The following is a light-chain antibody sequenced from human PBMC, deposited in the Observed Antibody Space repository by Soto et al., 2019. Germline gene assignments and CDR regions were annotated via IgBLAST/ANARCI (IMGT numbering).Light chain of an antibody. CDR2: GVN. Sequence: TGTSSDVGSYNRVSWYQQSPGTAPKLMVSGVNNRPSGVPDRFSGSKSGNTASLTISGLQAEDEADYYCTSFTSSTHYGFGTGTKVTVL. CDR1: SSDVGSYNR. J-gene: IGLJ1*01. V-gene: IGLV2-18*02. CDR3: TSFTSSTHYG.